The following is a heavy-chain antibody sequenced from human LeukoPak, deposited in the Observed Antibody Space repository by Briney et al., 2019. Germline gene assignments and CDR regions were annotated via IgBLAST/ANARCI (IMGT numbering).Heavy chain of an antibody. J-gene: IGHJ5*02. CDR2: IYYSGST. Sequence: SETLSLTCTVSGGSISSSSYYWGWIRQPPGKGLEWIGSIYYSGSTYYNPSLKSRVTISVDTSKNQFSLKLSSVTAADTAVYYCARENGSGSSWFDPWGQGTLVTVPS. CDR1: GGSISSSSYY. CDR3: ARENGSGSSWFDP. V-gene: IGHV4-39*07. D-gene: IGHD3-10*01.